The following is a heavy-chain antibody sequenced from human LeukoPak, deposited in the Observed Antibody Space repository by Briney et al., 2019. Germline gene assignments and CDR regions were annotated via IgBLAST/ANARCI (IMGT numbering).Heavy chain of an antibody. CDR3: AREPSRSAYFDY. Sequence: GGSLRLSCAASEFTFSSCTMRWVRHAPGKGLEWGALISYDGSNKYYADSVKGRFTISRDNSKNTLYLQMNSLRAEDTAMYYCAREPSRSAYFDYWGRGTLVTVSS. CDR2: ISYDGSNK. J-gene: IGHJ4*02. D-gene: IGHD3-22*01. V-gene: IGHV3-30-3*01. CDR1: EFTFSSCT.